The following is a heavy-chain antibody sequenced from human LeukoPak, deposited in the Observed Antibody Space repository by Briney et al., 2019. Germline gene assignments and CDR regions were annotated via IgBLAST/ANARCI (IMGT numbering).Heavy chain of an antibody. CDR1: GGTFSSYA. V-gene: IGHV1-69*13. Sequence: ASVKVSCKASGGTFSSYAISWVRQAPGQGLEWMGGIIPIFGTANYAQKFQGRVTVTADEATNTAYMELNRLRSDDTAVYYCTRDAGDYGGSGSYPDYWGQGTLVTVSS. D-gene: IGHD3-10*01. CDR2: IIPIFGTA. J-gene: IGHJ4*02. CDR3: TRDAGDYGGSGSYPDY.